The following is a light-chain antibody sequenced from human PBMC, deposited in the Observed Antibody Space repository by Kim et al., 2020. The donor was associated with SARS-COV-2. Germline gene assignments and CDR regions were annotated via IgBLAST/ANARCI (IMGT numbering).Light chain of an antibody. CDR1: QSVSSN. J-gene: IGKJ1*01. CDR3: QQYNNWSQT. Sequence: EIVMTQSPATLSVSPGERATLSCRASQSVSSNLAWYQQKPGQAPRLLIYGASTRATGIPARFSGSGSGTEFTLTLSSLQSEDFAVYYCQQYNNWSQTFGQGTKVDIK. CDR2: GAS. V-gene: IGKV3-15*01.